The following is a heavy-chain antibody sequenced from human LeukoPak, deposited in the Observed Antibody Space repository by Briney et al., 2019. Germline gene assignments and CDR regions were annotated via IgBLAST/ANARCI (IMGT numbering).Heavy chain of an antibody. J-gene: IGHJ2*01. CDR2: ISGSGGST. V-gene: IGHV3-23*01. CDR1: GFPFRSHA. Sequence: GALELPFGTSGFPFRSHAMSWGRPASGKGLEWVSAISGSGGSTYYADSVKGRFTISRDNSKNTLYLQMNSLRAEDTAVYYCAKAAPGDWYFDLWGRGTLVTVSS. D-gene: IGHD3-10*01. CDR3: AKAAPGDWYFDL.